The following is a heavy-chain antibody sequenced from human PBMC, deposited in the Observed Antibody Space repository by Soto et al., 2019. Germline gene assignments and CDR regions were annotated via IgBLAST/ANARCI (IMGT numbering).Heavy chain of an antibody. V-gene: IGHV3-23*01. D-gene: IGHD6-19*01. CDR3: AKEGWSSSGSNLDY. CDR1: GFTFSSYA. CDR2: ISGSGDST. Sequence: EVQLLESGGGLVQPGGSLRLSCAASGFTFSSYAMTWVRQAPGKGLEWVSAISGSGDSTYYADSVKGRFTISRDNSKNTLYLQMNSLRAEDTAVYYCAKEGWSSSGSNLDYWGQGTLVPVSS. J-gene: IGHJ4*02.